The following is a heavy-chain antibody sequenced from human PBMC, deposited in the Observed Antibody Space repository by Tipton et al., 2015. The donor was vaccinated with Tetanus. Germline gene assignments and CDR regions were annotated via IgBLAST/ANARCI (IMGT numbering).Heavy chain of an antibody. D-gene: IGHD6-19*01. CDR2: MNPDSGNT. CDR3: ARLVRQWLVPEDY. J-gene: IGHJ4*02. Sequence: QLVQSGAEVKKPGASVKVSCETSGYTFTSYDIHWVRQATGQGLEWMGWMNPDSGNTGYTHNFQGRVTLTRDTSISTAYMELSSLKFGDTAVYYCARLVRQWLVPEDYWGQGTLVTVSS. V-gene: IGHV1-8*01. CDR1: GYTFTSYD.